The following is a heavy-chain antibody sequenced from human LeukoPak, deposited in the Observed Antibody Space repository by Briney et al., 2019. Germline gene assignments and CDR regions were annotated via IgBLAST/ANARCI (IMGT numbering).Heavy chain of an antibody. J-gene: IGHJ4*02. CDR3: ARQGSTRNYVFDD. CDR1: GGSINRDY. Sequence: SETLSLSCTVSGGSINRDYWSWIRQPPGKGLDWIGCIYYSGNTNYNPSLKSRVTISVDTSTNQFSLRLSSVTAADTAVYYCARQGSTRNYVFDDWGQGTLVTVSS. CDR2: IYYSGNT. V-gene: IGHV4-59*01. D-gene: IGHD3-10*01.